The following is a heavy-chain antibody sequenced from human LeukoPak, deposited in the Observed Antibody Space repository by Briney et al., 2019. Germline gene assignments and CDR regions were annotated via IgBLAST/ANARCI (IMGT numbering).Heavy chain of an antibody. J-gene: IGHJ4*02. D-gene: IGHD3-22*01. CDR2: ISGSGGST. CDR3: AKGTYCYDSSGIPPPLD. Sequence: PGGSLRLSCAASGFTFSSYGMSRVRQAPGKGLEWVSAISGSGGSTYYADSVKGRFTISRDNSKNTLYLQMNSLRAEDTAVYYCAKGTYCYDSSGIPPPLDWGQGTLVTVSS. V-gene: IGHV3-23*01. CDR1: GFTFSSYG.